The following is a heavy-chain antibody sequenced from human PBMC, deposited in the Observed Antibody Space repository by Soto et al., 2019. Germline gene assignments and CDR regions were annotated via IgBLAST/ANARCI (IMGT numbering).Heavy chain of an antibody. D-gene: IGHD6-19*01. J-gene: IGHJ4*02. CDR1: GFTFSTYG. CDR3: ANGYRSGWYYFDY. CDR2: ISHDGSNK. V-gene: IGHV3-30*18. Sequence: QVQLVESGGGVIQPGRSLKLSCGASGFTFSTYGMHWVRQGPGKGLEWVAVISHDGSNKYYADSVKGRFTISKDNSKNTLYLQMNSLKPEDTAVYYCANGYRSGWYYFDYWGQGTLVTVSS.